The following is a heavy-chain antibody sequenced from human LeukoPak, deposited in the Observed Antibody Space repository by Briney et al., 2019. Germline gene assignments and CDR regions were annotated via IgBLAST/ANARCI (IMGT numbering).Heavy chain of an antibody. Sequence: GGSLRLSCAASGFTFSSYSMNWVRQAPGKGLEWVSSISSSSSYIYYADSVKGRFTISRDNAKNSLYLQMNSLRAEDTAVYYCARDTGIAAAGSCLGYWGQGTLVTVSS. CDR3: ARDTGIAAAGSCLGY. J-gene: IGHJ4*02. CDR2: ISSSSSYI. V-gene: IGHV3-21*01. CDR1: GFTFSSYS. D-gene: IGHD6-13*01.